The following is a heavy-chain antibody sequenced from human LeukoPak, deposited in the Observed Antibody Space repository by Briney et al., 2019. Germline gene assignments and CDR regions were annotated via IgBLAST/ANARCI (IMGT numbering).Heavy chain of an antibody. CDR3: ARGRVGVAGGSGFDP. V-gene: IGHV4-39*07. Sequence: KPSETLSLTCSVSGGSIRSSSYYWGWIRQPAGKGLEWIGYFFYDGSTYYNPSLKSRVSISADTSKNHFSLKLTSVTAADTAVYYCARGRVGVAGGSGFDPWGQGTLVTVSS. CDR1: GGSIRSSSYY. CDR2: FFYDGST. D-gene: IGHD6-19*01. J-gene: IGHJ5*02.